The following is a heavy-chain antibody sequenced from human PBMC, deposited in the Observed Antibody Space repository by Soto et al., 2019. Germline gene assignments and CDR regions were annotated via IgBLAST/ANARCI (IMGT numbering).Heavy chain of an antibody. CDR1: GGSFSGYY. CDR3: ARGGNYDILTGYFAHWFDP. V-gene: IGHV4-34*01. CDR2: INHSGST. Sequence: ETLSLTCAVYGGSFSGYYWSWIRQPPGKGLEWIGEINHSGSTNYNPSLKSRVTISVDTSKNQFSLKLSSVTAADTAVYYCARGGNYDILTGYFAHWFDPWGQGTLVTVSS. D-gene: IGHD3-9*01. J-gene: IGHJ5*02.